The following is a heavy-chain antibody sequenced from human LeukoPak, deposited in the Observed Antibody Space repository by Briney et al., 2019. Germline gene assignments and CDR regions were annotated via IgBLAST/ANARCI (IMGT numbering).Heavy chain of an antibody. CDR3: ARGTGRDGYNWKGTYYFDY. J-gene: IGHJ4*02. Sequence: TSETLSLTCTVSGGSISSSSYYWGWIRQPPGKGLEWIGSIYYSGSTYYNPSLKSRVTISVDTSKNQFSLKLSSVTAADTAVYYCARGTGRDGYNWKGTYYFDYWGQGTLVTVSS. CDR1: GGSISSSSYY. D-gene: IGHD5-24*01. V-gene: IGHV4-39*07. CDR2: IYYSGST.